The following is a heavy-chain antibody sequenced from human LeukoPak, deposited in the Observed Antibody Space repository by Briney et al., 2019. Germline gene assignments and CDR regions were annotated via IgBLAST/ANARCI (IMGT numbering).Heavy chain of an antibody. D-gene: IGHD6-19*01. Sequence: ASVKVSCKASGGTFSSYAISWVRQAPGQGLEWMGRIIPILGIANYAQKFQGRVTITADKSTSTAYMELSSLRSEDTAVYYCARRSSGWNWYFDLWGRGTLVTVSS. J-gene: IGHJ2*01. CDR1: GGTFSSYA. V-gene: IGHV1-69*04. CDR3: ARRSSGWNWYFDL. CDR2: IIPILGIA.